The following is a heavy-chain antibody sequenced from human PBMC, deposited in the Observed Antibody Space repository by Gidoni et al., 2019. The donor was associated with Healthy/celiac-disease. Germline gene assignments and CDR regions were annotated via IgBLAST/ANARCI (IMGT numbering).Heavy chain of an antibody. Sequence: QITLKESGPTLLKPTQTLTLTCTFSGLSLSTSGVGVGWIRQPPGKALEWLALIFWDDDKRYSPSLKSRLTITKDTSKNQVVLTMTNMDPVDTATYYCAHRQRRPNIVVVVAAADAFDIWGQGTMVTVSS. J-gene: IGHJ3*02. CDR2: IFWDDDK. CDR3: AHRQRRPNIVVVVAAADAFDI. D-gene: IGHD2-15*01. V-gene: IGHV2-5*02. CDR1: GLSLSTSGVG.